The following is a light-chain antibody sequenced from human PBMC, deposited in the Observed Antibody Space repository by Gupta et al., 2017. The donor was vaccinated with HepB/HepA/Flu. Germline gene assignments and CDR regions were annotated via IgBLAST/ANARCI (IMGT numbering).Light chain of an antibody. CDR1: QGISIS. CDR2: GAS. CDR3: QNHDRDPCT. V-gene: IGKV1-27*01. Sequence: IQMTHSPSSLSASVGDRVTITCRASQGISISLAWYQQKPGKVPKLLISGASTLQSGVPPRFSGSGSGTEFTFTISSLQPEDVATYYCQNHDRDPCTFGPGTNVDIK. J-gene: IGKJ3*01.